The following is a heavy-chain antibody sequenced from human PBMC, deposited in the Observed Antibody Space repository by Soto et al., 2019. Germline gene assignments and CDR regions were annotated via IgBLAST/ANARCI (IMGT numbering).Heavy chain of an antibody. CDR3: ARDTPKQDYDFWSGYWFYYYYGMDV. J-gene: IGHJ6*02. CDR2: INSDGSST. D-gene: IGHD3-3*01. V-gene: IGHV3-74*01. Sequence: EVQLVESGGGLVQPGGSLRLSCAASGFTFSSYWMHWVRQAPGKGLVWVSRINSDGSSTSYAESVKGRFTISRDNAKNTLYLQMNSLRAEDTAVYYCARDTPKQDYDFWSGYWFYYYYGMDVWGQWTTVTVSS. CDR1: GFTFSSYW.